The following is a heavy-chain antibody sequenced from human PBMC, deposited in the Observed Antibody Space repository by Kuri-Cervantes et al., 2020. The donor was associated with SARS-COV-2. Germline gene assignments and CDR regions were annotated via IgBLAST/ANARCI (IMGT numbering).Heavy chain of an antibody. V-gene: IGHV4-34*01. CDR3: ARGPRRVSGCRPRLRDSFDL. Sequence: SETLSLTCAPYDASFSIYYWSWVRQPPGRGLEWIADINQSGSTNYNPSHKSRLTISVDTSKNQFFLKMSSMTAADATMYYCARGPRRVSGCRPRLRDSFDLWGQGTMVTVSS. J-gene: IGHJ3*01. CDR1: DASFSIYY. CDR2: INQSGST. D-gene: IGHD1-26*01.